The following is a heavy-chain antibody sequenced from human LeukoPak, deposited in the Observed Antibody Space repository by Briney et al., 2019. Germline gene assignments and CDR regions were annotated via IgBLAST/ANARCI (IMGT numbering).Heavy chain of an antibody. CDR3: ARDHGWLQSPGVFDY. Sequence: GGSLRLSCAASGFSFSSYAMSWVRQAPGKGLEWVSYISSSSSTIYYADSVKGRFTISRDNAKNSLYLQMNSLRDEDTAVYYCARDHGWLQSPGVFDYWGQGTLVTVSS. J-gene: IGHJ4*02. D-gene: IGHD5-24*01. V-gene: IGHV3-48*02. CDR2: ISSSSSTI. CDR1: GFSFSSYA.